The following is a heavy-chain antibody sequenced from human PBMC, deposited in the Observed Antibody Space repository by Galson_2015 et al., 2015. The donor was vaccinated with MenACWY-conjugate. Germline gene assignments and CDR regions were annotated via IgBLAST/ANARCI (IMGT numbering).Heavy chain of an antibody. V-gene: IGHV1-46*01. Sequence: SVKVSCKASGYSVTSHYIHWVRQAPGQGLEWMGLINPNGGITIYAQKFQGRVTMTKDTSTTTAFMELRSLTSDDTAVYYCARDWSRCIGGSGGSCTNSHYYYYGMDVWGQGTTVTVS. D-gene: IGHD2-15*01. J-gene: IGHJ6*02. CDR2: INPNGGIT. CDR3: ARDWSRCIGGSGGSCTNSHYYYYGMDV. CDR1: GYSVTSHY.